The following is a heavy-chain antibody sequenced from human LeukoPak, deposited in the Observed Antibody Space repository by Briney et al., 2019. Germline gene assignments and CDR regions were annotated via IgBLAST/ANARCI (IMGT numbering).Heavy chain of an antibody. Sequence: PGGSLRLSCAASGFPFSTYTMNWVRQAPGKGLEWVSSISTSSSYIFYVDSVKGRFTISRDNARNSLYLQMNSLRAEDTAVYYCARAITGTTLHFYYYGVDVWGQGTTVTVSS. D-gene: IGHD1-7*01. V-gene: IGHV3-21*01. CDR2: ISTSSSYI. CDR3: ARAITGTTLHFYYYGVDV. J-gene: IGHJ6*02. CDR1: GFPFSTYT.